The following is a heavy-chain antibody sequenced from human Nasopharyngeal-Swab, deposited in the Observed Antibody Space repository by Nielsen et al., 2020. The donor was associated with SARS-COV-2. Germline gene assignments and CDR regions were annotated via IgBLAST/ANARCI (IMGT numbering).Heavy chain of an antibody. V-gene: IGHV4-34*01. CDR1: GGFFTTYY. CDR2: INHNERT. J-gene: IGHJ6*02. Sequence: SETLSLTCAVYGGFFTTYYWNWIRQPPGKGLEWIGEINHNERTNYNPSLKSRVTMSVDTSTNQVSLKLNSLTATDTAVYYCARAGRVGDAYTGLDVWGQGTTVTVSS. CDR3: ARAGRVGDAYTGLDV. D-gene: IGHD5-24*01.